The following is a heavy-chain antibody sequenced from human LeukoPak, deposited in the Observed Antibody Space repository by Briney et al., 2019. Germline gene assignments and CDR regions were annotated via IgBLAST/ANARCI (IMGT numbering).Heavy chain of an antibody. CDR2: IDHSGST. D-gene: IGHD3-10*01. J-gene: IGHJ4*02. CDR3: ARGRKGGSAL. V-gene: IGHV4-34*01. Sequence: SETLSPTCAVYGGSFSGFYWNWSHQPPGKRLEWIGEIDHSGSTNYNPSLKSRVTISVDRANNQFSLKLSSVTAADTAFYYCARGRKGGSALWGQGTLVTVSS. CDR1: GGSFSGFY.